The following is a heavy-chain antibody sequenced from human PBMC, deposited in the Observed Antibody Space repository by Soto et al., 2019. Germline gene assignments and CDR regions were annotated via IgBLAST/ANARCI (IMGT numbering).Heavy chain of an antibody. J-gene: IGHJ3*02. CDR2: ISSSSSTI. CDR3: ASSEITFWGVIVGSAFDI. Sequence: EVQLVESGGGLVQPGGSLRLSCEASGFTFSSYSMNWVRQAPGKGLEWVSYISSSSSTIYYADSVKGRFTISRDNAKNSLSLQFNSLRDEDTAVSYCASSEITFWGVIVGSAFDIWGQGTIVTVSS. CDR1: GFTFSSYS. V-gene: IGHV3-48*02. D-gene: IGHD3-16*02.